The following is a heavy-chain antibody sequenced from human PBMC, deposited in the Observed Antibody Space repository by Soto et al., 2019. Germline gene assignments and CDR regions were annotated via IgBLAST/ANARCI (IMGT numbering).Heavy chain of an antibody. J-gene: IGHJ4*02. CDR2: IIPIFGTA. CDR1: GGTFSSYA. D-gene: IGHD2-2*01. V-gene: IGHV1-69*13. CDR3: ARGYCSSTSCYDRFGESSAYFDY. Sequence: GASVKVSCKASGGTFSSYAISWVRQAPGQGLEWMGGIIPIFGTANYAQKFQGRVTITADESTSTAYMELSSLRSEDTAVYYCARGYCSSTSCYDRFGESSAYFDYWGQGTLVTVSS.